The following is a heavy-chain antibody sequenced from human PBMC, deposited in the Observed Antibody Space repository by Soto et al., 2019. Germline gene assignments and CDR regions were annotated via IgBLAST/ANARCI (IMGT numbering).Heavy chain of an antibody. CDR3: ANAGWDVVVPAAMRLAYYYYGMDV. Sequence: PSETLCLSYTVSGGSSSSSSYCWGWKHKPPGKGLEWIGSIYYSGSTYYNPSLKSRVTISVDTSKNQFSLKLSSVTAADTAVYYCANAGWDVVVPAAMRLAYYYYGMDVWGQGTTVTVSS. V-gene: IGHV4-39*01. CDR2: IYYSGST. J-gene: IGHJ6*01. D-gene: IGHD2-2*01. CDR1: GGSSSSSSYC.